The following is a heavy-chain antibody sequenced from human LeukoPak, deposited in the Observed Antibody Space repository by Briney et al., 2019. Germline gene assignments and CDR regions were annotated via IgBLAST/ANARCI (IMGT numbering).Heavy chain of an antibody. CDR3: ARDRGTMIGDAFDI. CDR2: IYYSGST. D-gene: IGHD3-22*01. J-gene: IGHJ3*02. V-gene: IGHV4-59*01. CDR1: GGSISSYY. Sequence: TASETLSLTCTVSGGSISSYYWSWIRQPPGRGLEWIGYIYYSGSTNYNPSLKSRVTISVDTSKNQFSLKLSSVTAADTAAYYCARDRGTMIGDAFDIWGQGTMVTVSS.